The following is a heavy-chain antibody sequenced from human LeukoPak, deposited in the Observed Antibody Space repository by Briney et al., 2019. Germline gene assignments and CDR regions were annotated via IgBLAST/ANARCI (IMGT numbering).Heavy chain of an antibody. CDR3: AKDSLTGTGPYYFDC. CDR2: IRYDGINK. V-gene: IGHV3-30*02. Sequence: HPGGSLSLSCATSGFTFSSYGMYWVRQAPGKGLEWFAFIRYDGINKYYAESVKGRLSISRGNSKNTLYLQMHRLRAEDTAVYDFAKDSLTGTGPYYFDCWGQGTLVTVSS. CDR1: GFTFSSYG. D-gene: IGHD3-9*01. J-gene: IGHJ4*02.